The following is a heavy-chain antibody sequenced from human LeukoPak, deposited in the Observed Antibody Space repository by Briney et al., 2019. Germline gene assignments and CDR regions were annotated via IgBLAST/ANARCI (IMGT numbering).Heavy chain of an antibody. J-gene: IGHJ4*02. Sequence: GASVKVSCKASGYTFASYGINWVRQAPGQGLEWMGWISTYNGDTNYAQKFQGRVIMTTDTSTSTAYMELRSLRSDDTAVYFCARAIEFDYWGQGTLVTVSS. CDR3: ARAIEFDY. CDR2: ISTYNGDT. CDR1: GYTFASYG. V-gene: IGHV1-18*01.